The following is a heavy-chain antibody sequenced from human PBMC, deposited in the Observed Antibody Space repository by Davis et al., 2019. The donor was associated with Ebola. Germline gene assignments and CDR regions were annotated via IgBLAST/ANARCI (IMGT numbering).Heavy chain of an antibody. V-gene: IGHV3-11*01. CDR2: ISSSGSTI. CDR3: ARDRVSYHFDY. J-gene: IGHJ4*02. D-gene: IGHD1-26*01. Sequence: SLKISCAASGFTFSDYYMSWIRHAPGKGLEWVSYISSSGSTIYYADSVKGRFTISRDNAKNSLYLQMNSLRAEDTAVYYCARDRVSYHFDYWGQGTLVTVSS. CDR1: GFTFSDYY.